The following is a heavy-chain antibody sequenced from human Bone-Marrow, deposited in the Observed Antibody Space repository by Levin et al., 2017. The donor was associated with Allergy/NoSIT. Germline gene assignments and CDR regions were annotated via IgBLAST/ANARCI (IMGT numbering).Heavy chain of an antibody. D-gene: IGHD6-13*01. J-gene: IGHJ6*02. CDR2: INHIGRS. CDR3: ARRPDSGNWTNYGLDV. Sequence: RSSETLSLTCAVYGGSFSGYYWNFIRQPPGKGLEWIGEINHIGRSYYSSSLKSRVTTSVDTSKNQFSLKLRSVTAADTAVYYCARRPDSGNWTNYGLDVWGQGTTVIVSS. CDR1: GGSFSGYY. V-gene: IGHV4-34*01.